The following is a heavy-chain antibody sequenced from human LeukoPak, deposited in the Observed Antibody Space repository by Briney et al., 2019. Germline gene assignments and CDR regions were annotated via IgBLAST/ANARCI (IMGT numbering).Heavy chain of an antibody. J-gene: IGHJ4*02. V-gene: IGHV1-18*01. CDR1: GYTFTSYG. CDR2: ISAYNGNT. Sequence: GASVKVSCKASGYTFTSYGISWGRQAPGQGREWMGWISAYNGNTNYAQKLQGRVPMTTDTSTSTAYMELRSLRSADTAVYYCARVAGYYDFWSGYFPPPPFDYWGQGTLVTVSS. CDR3: ARVAGYYDFWSGYFPPPPFDY. D-gene: IGHD3-3*01.